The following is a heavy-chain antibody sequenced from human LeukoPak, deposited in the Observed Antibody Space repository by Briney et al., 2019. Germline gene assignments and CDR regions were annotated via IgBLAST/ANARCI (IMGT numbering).Heavy chain of an antibody. CDR1: GGSFSGYY. J-gene: IGHJ3*02. CDR3: ARVVRITMIVVVTRDAFDI. D-gene: IGHD3-22*01. CDR2: INHSGST. Sequence: SXXLSLTCAVYGGSFSGYYWSWIRQPPGKGLEWIGEINHSGSTNYNPSLKSRVTISVDTSKNQFSLKLSSVTAADTAVYYCARVVRITMIVVVTRDAFDIWGQGTMVTVSS. V-gene: IGHV4-34*01.